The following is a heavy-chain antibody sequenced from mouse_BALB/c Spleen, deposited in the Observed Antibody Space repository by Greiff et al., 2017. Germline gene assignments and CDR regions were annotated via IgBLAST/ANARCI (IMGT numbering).Heavy chain of an antibody. Sequence: VQLKQSGAELVRPGALVKLSCKASGFNIKDYYMPWVKQRPEQGLEWIGWIDPENGNTIYDPKFQGKASITADTSSNTAYLQLSSLTSEDTAVYYCARDGYYLFAYWGQGTLVTVSA. V-gene: IGHV14-1*02. CDR2: IDPENGNT. J-gene: IGHJ3*01. D-gene: IGHD2-3*01. CDR1: GFNIKDYY. CDR3: ARDGYYLFAY.